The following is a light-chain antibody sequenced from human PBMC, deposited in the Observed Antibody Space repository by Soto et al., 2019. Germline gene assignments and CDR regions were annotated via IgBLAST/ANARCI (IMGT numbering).Light chain of an antibody. CDR2: DAS. V-gene: IGKV3-11*01. Sequence: ENLLTQSPGTLSFSPWEIATLSCRASQSVGTYLAWYQQKPGQAPRLLIFDASKRATGIPARFSGSGSGTDFTLTISSLETEDLAVYYCQHRSNWPSWTFGAGTKV. CDR3: QHRSNWPSWT. J-gene: IGKJ1*01. CDR1: QSVGTY.